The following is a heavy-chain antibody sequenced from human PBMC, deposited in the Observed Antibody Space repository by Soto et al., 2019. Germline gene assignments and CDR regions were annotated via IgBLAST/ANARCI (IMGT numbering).Heavy chain of an antibody. V-gene: IGHV1-69*08. CDR3: ARERDTTHSYHDVFDV. D-gene: IGHD1-26*01. Sequence: QVQLVQSGAEVKKPGSSVKVSCKASGGTFSSYTISWVRQAPGQGLEYMGRIIPTVNIANHAQKFQGRITISADKSTSTAYMELSSLRSGDTAVYYCARERDTTHSYHDVFDVWGQGTMVTVSS. CDR2: IIPTVNIA. CDR1: GGTFSSYT. J-gene: IGHJ3*01.